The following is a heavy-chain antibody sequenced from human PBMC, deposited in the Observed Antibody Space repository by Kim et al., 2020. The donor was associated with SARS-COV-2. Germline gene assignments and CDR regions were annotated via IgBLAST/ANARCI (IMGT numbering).Heavy chain of an antibody. CDR2: INHSGTT. CDR3: ARGTDIRGGNRYWD. Sequence: SETLSLTCGVYGGSFGGYSWSWIRQPPGKGLEWIGEINHSGTTNYNPSLKSRVTISVDTSKNQFSLKLSSVTAADTAVYFCARGTDIRGGNRYWDWGQGTLVTVSS. V-gene: IGHV4-34*01. J-gene: IGHJ4*02. D-gene: IGHD2-15*01. CDR1: GGSFGGYS.